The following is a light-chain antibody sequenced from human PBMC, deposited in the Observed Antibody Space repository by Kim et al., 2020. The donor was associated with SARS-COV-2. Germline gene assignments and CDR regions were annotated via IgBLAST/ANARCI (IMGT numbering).Light chain of an antibody. J-gene: IGKJ1*01. CDR2: AAS. V-gene: IGKV1-27*01. Sequence: AAVGDRVTITCRASQGISNYLAWYQQKPGEVPKPLIYAASALQSGVPSRFSGSGSGTDFTLTISSLQPEGVATYYCQKYDGAPWTFGQGTKVDIK. CDR3: QKYDGAPWT. CDR1: QGISNY.